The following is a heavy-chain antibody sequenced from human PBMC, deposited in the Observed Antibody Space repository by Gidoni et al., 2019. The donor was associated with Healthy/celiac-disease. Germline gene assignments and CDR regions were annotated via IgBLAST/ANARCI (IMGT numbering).Heavy chain of an antibody. D-gene: IGHD2-21*02. CDR3: ASRLGYCGGDCYPTPTFFDY. V-gene: IGHV1-69*02. CDR2: IIPILGIA. CDR1: GGTFSSYT. J-gene: IGHJ4*02. Sequence: QVQLVQSGAEVKKPGSSVKVSCKASGGTFSSYTISWVRQAPGQGLEWMGRIIPILGIANYAQKFQGRVTITADKSTSTAYMELSSLRSEDTAVYYCASRLGYCGGDCYPTPTFFDYWGQGTLVTVSS.